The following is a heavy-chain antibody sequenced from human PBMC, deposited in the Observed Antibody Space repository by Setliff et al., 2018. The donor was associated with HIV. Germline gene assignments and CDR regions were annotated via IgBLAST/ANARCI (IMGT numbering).Heavy chain of an antibody. J-gene: IGHJ4*02. CDR1: GFTFSDYY. CDR2: IKQDGSEK. CDR3: ARDGSYGSKYYFDY. D-gene: IGHD4-17*01. V-gene: IGHV3-7*01. Sequence: GGSLRLSCAASGFTFSDYYMSWIRQAPGKGLEWVANIKQDGSEKYYVDSVKGRFTISRDNAKNSLYLQMNSLRAEDTAVYYCARDGSYGSKYYFDYWGQGTLVTVSS.